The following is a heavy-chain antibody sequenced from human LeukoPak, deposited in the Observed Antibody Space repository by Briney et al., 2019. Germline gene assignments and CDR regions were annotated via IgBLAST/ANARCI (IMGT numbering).Heavy chain of an antibody. CDR3: ARARYPSLGYCTNGVCYTKGPFDY. J-gene: IGHJ4*02. Sequence: ASVKVSCKASGYTFTSYGISWVRQAPGQGLEWMGWISAYNGNTNYAQKLQGRVTMTTDTSTSTAYMELRSLKSDDTAVYYCARARYPSLGYCTNGVCYTKGPFDYWGQGTLVTVSS. CDR1: GYTFTSYG. D-gene: IGHD2-8*01. V-gene: IGHV1-18*01. CDR2: ISAYNGNT.